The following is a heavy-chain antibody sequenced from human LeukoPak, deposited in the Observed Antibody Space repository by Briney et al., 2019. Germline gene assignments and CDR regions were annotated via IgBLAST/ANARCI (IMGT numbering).Heavy chain of an antibody. CDR1: GGSISSYY. D-gene: IGHD3-22*01. J-gene: IGHJ3*02. CDR2: IYYSGST. CDR3: ASNMGYYYDSSGCPVRSDAFDI. Sequence: SETLSLTCTVSGGSISSYYWSWIRQPPGKGLEWIGYIYYSGSTNYNPSLKSRVTISVDTSKNQFSLKLSSVTAADTAVYYCASNMGYYYDSSGCPVRSDAFDIWGQGTMVTVSS. V-gene: IGHV4-59*08.